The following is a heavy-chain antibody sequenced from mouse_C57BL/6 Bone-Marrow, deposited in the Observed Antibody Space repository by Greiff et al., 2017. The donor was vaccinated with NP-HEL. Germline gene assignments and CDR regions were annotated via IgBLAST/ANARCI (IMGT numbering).Heavy chain of an antibody. CDR2: ISSGGSYT. CDR3: ANSPHYYGSSGGFAY. D-gene: IGHD1-1*01. V-gene: IGHV5-6*01. Sequence: EVKLMESGGDLVKPGGSLKLSCAASGFTFSSYGMSWVRQTPGKRLEWVATISSGGSYTYYPDSVKGRFTISRDNAKNTLYLQMSSLKSEDTAMYYCANSPHYYGSSGGFAYWGQGTLVTVSA. J-gene: IGHJ3*01. CDR1: GFTFSSYG.